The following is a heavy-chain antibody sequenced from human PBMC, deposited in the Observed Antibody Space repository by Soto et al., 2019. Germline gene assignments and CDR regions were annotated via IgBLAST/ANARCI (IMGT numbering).Heavy chain of an antibody. CDR3: ARDVDSCYDWLY. D-gene: IGHD5-12*01. CDR2: IYHSGT. V-gene: IGHV4-61*01. J-gene: IGHJ4*01. CDR1: GGSVSSGSYY. Sequence: PSETLSLTCSVSGGSVSSGSYYWSWIRQPPGKGLGWIGYIYHSGTNYNPSLKSRVTISLDTSKNQFSLKLSSVTEADTAVYYCARDVDSCYDWLYWGHGTLLTVSS.